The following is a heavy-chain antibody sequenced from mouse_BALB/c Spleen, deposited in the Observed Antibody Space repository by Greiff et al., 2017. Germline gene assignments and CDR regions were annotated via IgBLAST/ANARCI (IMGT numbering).Heavy chain of an antibody. J-gene: IGHJ2*01. V-gene: IGHV3-8*02. CDR2: ISYSGST. D-gene: IGHD1-1*01. Sequence: EVHLVESGPSLVKPSQTLSLTCSVTGDSITSGYWNWIRKFPGNKLEYMGYISYSGSTYYNPSLKSRISITRDTSKNQYYLQLNSVTTEDTATYYCARSPDYYGSSYDYWGQGTTLTVSS. CDR3: ARSPDYYGSSYDY. CDR1: GDSITSGY.